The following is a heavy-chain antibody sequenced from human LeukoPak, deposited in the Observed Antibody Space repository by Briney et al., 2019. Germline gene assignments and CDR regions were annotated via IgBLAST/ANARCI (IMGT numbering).Heavy chain of an antibody. J-gene: IGHJ4*02. CDR2: TKPNSGGT. Sequence: ASVKVSCKASGYTFTGYYMHWVRQAPGQGLEWMGWTKPNSGGTSYARKFQGRVTMTRDTSISTAYMDLSSLRSDDTAVYYCARDGHDSSGYYPDFWGQGTLVTVSS. CDR3: ARDGHDSSGYYPDF. D-gene: IGHD3-22*01. V-gene: IGHV1-2*02. CDR1: GYTFTGYY.